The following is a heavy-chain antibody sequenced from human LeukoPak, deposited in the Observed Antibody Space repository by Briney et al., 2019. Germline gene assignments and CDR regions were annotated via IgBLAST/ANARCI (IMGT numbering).Heavy chain of an antibody. J-gene: IGHJ4*02. CDR2: IKQDGSEK. CDR3: ASGPTYDY. Sequence: GGSLRLSCVASGFTFSSRDWMTWVRQAPGKGLEWVANIKQDGSEKNYVDSVKGRFTISRDNAKNSVDLQMNSLRAEDTAVYSCASGPTYDYWGQGTLVTVSS. V-gene: IGHV3-7*01. CDR1: GFTFSSRDW.